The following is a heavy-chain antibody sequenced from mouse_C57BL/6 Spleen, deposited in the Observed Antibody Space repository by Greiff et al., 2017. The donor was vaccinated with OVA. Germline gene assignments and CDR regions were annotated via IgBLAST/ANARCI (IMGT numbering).Heavy chain of an antibody. D-gene: IGHD2-3*01. Sequence: VKLQESGPGLVAPSQSLSITCTVSGFSLTSYGVHWVRQPPGKGLEWLVVIWSDGSTTYNSALKSRLSISKDNSKSQVFLKMNSLQTDDTAMYYCARHDDGYYDYYAMDYWGQGTSVTVSS. CDR3: ARHDDGYYDYYAMDY. CDR1: GFSLTSYG. J-gene: IGHJ4*01. V-gene: IGHV2-6-1*01. CDR2: IWSDGST.